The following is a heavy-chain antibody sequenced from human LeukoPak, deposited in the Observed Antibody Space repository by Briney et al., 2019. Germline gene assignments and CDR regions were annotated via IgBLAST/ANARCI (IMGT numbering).Heavy chain of an antibody. CDR3: AKRGPDTNYFDY. CDR1: GFTFSSYG. V-gene: IGHV3-30*18. J-gene: IGHJ4*02. D-gene: IGHD3-10*01. Sequence: GRSLRLSCAASGFTFSSYGMHWVRQAPGKGLEWVAVISYDGSNKYYADSVKGRFTISRDNSKNTLYLQMNSLRAEDTAVYYCAKRGPDTNYFDYWGQGTLVTVSS. CDR2: ISYDGSNK.